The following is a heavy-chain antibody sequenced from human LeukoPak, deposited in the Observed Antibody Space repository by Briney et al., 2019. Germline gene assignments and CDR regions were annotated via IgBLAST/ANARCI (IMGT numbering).Heavy chain of an antibody. CDR1: GDSVSSNSAA. Sequence: SQTLSLTCAISGDSVSSNSAAWNWIRQSPSGGLEWLGRTYYRSKWYYDYALSVKSRSTINPDTSENQFSLKLNYVTAADTAVYYCARRNYYFDYWGQGTLVTVSS. J-gene: IGHJ4*02. CDR2: TYYRSKWYY. CDR3: ARRNYYFDY. V-gene: IGHV6-1*01.